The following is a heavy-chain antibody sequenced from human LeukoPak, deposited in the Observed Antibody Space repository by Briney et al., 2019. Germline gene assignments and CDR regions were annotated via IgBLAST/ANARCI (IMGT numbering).Heavy chain of an antibody. Sequence: SETLSLTCTVSGGSISSGRYYWSWIRQPAGKGLEWVGCIETSGTTKYNPSLNSRATISVDTSKNQFSLKLNSVTAADTAVYYCARYHMLNRGVNWFDPWGQGILVTVSS. J-gene: IGHJ5*02. CDR2: IETSGTT. V-gene: IGHV4-61*02. CDR3: ARYHMLNRGVNWFDP. CDR1: GGSISSGRYY. D-gene: IGHD2-2*01.